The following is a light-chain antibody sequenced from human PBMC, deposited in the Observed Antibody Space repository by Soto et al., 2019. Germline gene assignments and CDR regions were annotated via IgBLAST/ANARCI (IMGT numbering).Light chain of an antibody. CDR2: DGS. Sequence: QSALTQPASVSGSPGQSITISCTGTSSDVGSYNLVSWYQRHPGKAPKLMIYDGSQRPSGVSNRFSASKSGTTASLTISGLQAEDEADYFCCSYAGTHVVFGGGTKLTVL. CDR1: SSDVGSYNL. CDR3: CSYAGTHVV. J-gene: IGLJ2*01. V-gene: IGLV2-23*01.